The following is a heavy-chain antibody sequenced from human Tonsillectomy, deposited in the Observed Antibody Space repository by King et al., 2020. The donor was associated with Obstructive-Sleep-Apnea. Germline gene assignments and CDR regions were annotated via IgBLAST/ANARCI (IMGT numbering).Heavy chain of an antibody. Sequence: EQLVQSGAEVQKPGASVKVSCKTSGYTFSSYDITWVRQATGQGLEWMGWMNPKSTNTGYAQKFQGRFTMTGDTSISTAYMELSSLTSEDTAVYYCARAIRNQLLSEYWGQGTLVSVSS. CDR3: ARAIRNQLLSEY. CDR1: GYTFSSYD. CDR2: MNPKSTNT. J-gene: IGHJ4*02. V-gene: IGHV1-8*01. D-gene: IGHD2-2*01.